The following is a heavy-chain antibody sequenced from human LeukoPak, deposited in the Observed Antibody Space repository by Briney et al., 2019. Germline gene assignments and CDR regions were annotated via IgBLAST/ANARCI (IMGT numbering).Heavy chain of an antibody. CDR3: AKGSGRPYFDY. V-gene: IGHV5-51*01. D-gene: IGHD3-10*01. CDR2: IFPGESHI. CDR1: GYSFRDYW. Sequence: GESLQVSCKGFGYSFRDYWIGWVRQMPGKDLEWMGIIFPGESHINYSPTFEGRVTISADESINTAYLQWSSLTASDTAMYYCAKGSGRPYFDYWGQGALVTVSS. J-gene: IGHJ4*02.